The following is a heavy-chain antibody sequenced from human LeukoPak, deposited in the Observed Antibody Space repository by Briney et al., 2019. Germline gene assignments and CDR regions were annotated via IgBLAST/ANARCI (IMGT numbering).Heavy chain of an antibody. CDR2: RYSSGST. CDR1: GGSISSDFNY. V-gene: IGHV4-39*07. D-gene: IGHD4-17*01. J-gene: IGHJ4*02. Sequence: PSETLSLTCTVSGGSISSDFNYWGWIRQPPGKGLEWIGSRYSSGSTYYNPSLKSRVTISVDTSKNQFSLKLSSVTAADTAVYYCARSAHTNDYGDYVFRRPFDYWGQGTLVTVSS. CDR3: ARSAHTNDYGDYVFRRPFDY.